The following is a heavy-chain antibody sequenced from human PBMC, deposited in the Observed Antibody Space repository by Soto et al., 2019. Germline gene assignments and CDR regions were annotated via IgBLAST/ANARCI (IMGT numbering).Heavy chain of an antibody. Sequence: QLVQSGAEVKKPGASVKVSCKTSGPTFIAYYIHWVRQAPGQGLEWTGWIDPKSGRTTYEQKFLVRVTMTRDTAINPAYMELNTLTSADTALYYCARISVDVPEWGQGTLITVSS. J-gene: IGHJ4*02. D-gene: IGHD5-12*01. CDR1: GPTFIAYY. V-gene: IGHV1-2*02. CDR3: ARISVDVPE. CDR2: IDPKSGRT.